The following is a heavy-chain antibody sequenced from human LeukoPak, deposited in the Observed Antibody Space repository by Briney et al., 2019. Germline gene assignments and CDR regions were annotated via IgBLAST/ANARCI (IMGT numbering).Heavy chain of an antibody. J-gene: IGHJ3*02. V-gene: IGHV3-23*01. CDR2: ISVSGNT. CDR1: RFTFRTYG. CDR3: ANIQGWYNAAFQI. Sequence: PGGSLRLSCAASRFTFRTYGMHWVRQGPGKGLEWVSAISVSGNTYHADSVKGRFTISRDSSKNMLFLQMNSLRVEDTAVYYCANIQGWYNAAFQIGGQGTMVIVSS. D-gene: IGHD6-19*01.